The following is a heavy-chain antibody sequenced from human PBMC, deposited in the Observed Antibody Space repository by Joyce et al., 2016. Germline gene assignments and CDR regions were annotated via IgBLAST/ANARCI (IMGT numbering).Heavy chain of an antibody. CDR3: ARRSNFYDSSGSPLNYFDY. J-gene: IGHJ4*02. V-gene: IGHV3-53*02. Sequence: EVQLVETGGGLIQPGGSLRLSCAASGFTVSSSYMSWVRQAPGKGLEWVSVIDSGGTTYYADSVKGRFTISRDTSKNTLFLQMNSLRAEDTAVYFCARRSNFYDSSGSPLNYFDYWGQGTLVTVSS. CDR1: GFTVSSSY. CDR2: IDSGGTT. D-gene: IGHD3-22*01.